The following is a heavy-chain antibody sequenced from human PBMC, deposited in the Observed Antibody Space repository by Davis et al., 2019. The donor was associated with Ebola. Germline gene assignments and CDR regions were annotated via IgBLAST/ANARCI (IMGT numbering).Heavy chain of an antibody. CDR2: IKQDGSEK. V-gene: IGHV3-7*01. Sequence: GESLKIPCAAPGFTFSSYWMSWVRQAPGKGLEWVANIKQDGSEKYYVDSVKGRLTISRDNAKNSLYLQMNSLRAEDTAVYNCARDWGEWLLYVYYYYGMDVWGKGTTVTVSS. CDR3: ARDWGEWLLYVYYYYGMDV. J-gene: IGHJ6*04. CDR1: GFTFSSYW. D-gene: IGHD3-3*01.